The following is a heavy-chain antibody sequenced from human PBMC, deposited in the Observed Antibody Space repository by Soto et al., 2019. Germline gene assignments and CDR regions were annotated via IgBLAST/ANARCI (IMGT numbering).Heavy chain of an antibody. J-gene: IGHJ6*02. CDR2: IYPGDSDT. CDR1: GYSFTSYW. CDR3: ARTAAAGKYYYGMDV. V-gene: IGHV5-51*01. D-gene: IGHD6-13*01. Sequence: PGESLKISCKGSGYSFTSYWIGWVRQMPGKGLELMGIIYPGDSDTRYSPSFQGQVTISADKSISTAYLQWSSLKASDTAMYYCARTAAAGKYYYGMDVWGQGTTVTSP.